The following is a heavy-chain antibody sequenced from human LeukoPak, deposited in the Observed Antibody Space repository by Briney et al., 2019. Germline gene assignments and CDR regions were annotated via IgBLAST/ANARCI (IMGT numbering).Heavy chain of an antibody. D-gene: IGHD5-12*01. V-gene: IGHV4-31*03. CDR3: ARDQGYSGYGLSRHEAFDI. CDR1: CGFISSGFYL. CDR2: IYYSGST. J-gene: IGHJ3*02. Sequence: SETLSLICTVSCGFISSGFYLWSWIHQHPGKGLEWIGYIYYSGSTYYNPSLKSRVTISVDTSKNQFSLKLSSVTAADTAVYYCARDQGYSGYGLSRHEAFDIWGQGTMVTVSS.